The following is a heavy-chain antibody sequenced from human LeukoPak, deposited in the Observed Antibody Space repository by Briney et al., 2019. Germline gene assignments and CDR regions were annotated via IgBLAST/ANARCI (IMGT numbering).Heavy chain of an antibody. CDR2: ISSSGSTI. D-gene: IGHD5/OR15-5a*01. CDR3: ASDQVSGVFDY. Sequence: GGSLRLSCAASGFTFSSYEMNWVRQAPGKGLEWVSYISSSGSTIYYADSVKGRFVISRDNAKNSVSLQMNSLRVEDTAVYFCASDQVSGVFDYWGQGARVTVS. V-gene: IGHV3-48*03. J-gene: IGHJ4*02. CDR1: GFTFSSYE.